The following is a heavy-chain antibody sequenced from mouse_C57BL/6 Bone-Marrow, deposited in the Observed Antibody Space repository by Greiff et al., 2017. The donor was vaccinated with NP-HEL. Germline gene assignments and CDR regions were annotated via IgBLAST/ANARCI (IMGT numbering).Heavy chain of an antibody. CDR1: GYTFTSYW. D-gene: IGHD2-2*01. CDR2: IHPNSGST. Sequence: QVQLQQPGAELVKPGASVKLSCKASGYTFTSYWMHWVKQRPGQGLAWIGMIHPNSGSTNYNEKFKSKATLTVDKSSSTAYMQLSSLTSEDSAVYYCARTLWLRRGFAYWGRGTLVTVSA. J-gene: IGHJ3*01. CDR3: ARTLWLRRGFAY. V-gene: IGHV1-64*01.